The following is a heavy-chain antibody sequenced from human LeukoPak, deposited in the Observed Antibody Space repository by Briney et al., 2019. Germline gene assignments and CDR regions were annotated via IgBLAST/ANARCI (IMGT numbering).Heavy chain of an antibody. V-gene: IGHV4-39*07. Sequence: SETLSLTCTVSGGSISSSSYYWGWIRQPPGKGLEWIGSIYYSGSTYYNPSLKSRVTISVDTSKNQFSLKLSSVTAADTAVYYCARVGILWFGELSPDYWGQGTLVTVSS. D-gene: IGHD3-10*01. CDR1: GGSISSSSYY. CDR3: ARVGILWFGELSPDY. J-gene: IGHJ4*02. CDR2: IYYSGST.